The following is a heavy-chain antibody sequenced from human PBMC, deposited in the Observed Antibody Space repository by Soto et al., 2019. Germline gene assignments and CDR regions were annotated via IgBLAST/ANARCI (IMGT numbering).Heavy chain of an antibody. J-gene: IGHJ4*02. CDR2: ISYDGRVK. V-gene: IGHV3-30*04. CDR1: GFTFSDYP. Sequence: GGSLRLSCAASGFTFSDYPMHWVRQAPGKGLEWVAVISYDGRVKYYVDSVKGRFTISRDDSKNTLYLQMNSLRVDDTAVYYCARDFIVGAPDYFDYWGQGTQVTVSS. CDR3: ARDFIVGAPDYFDY. D-gene: IGHD1-26*01.